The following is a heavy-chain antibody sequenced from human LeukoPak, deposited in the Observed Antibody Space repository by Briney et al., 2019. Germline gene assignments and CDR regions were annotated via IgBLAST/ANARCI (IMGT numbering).Heavy chain of an antibody. J-gene: IGHJ4*02. CDR3: ARVDSSSWPNLYYFDY. CDR1: GYTFTGYY. V-gene: IGHV1-2*02. Sequence: ASVKVSCTASGYTFTGYYMHWVRQAPGQGLEWVGWINPNSGGTNYAQKFQGRVTMTRDTSISTAYMELSRLRSDDTAVYYCARVDSSSWPNLYYFDYWGQGTLVTVSS. CDR2: INPNSGGT. D-gene: IGHD6-13*01.